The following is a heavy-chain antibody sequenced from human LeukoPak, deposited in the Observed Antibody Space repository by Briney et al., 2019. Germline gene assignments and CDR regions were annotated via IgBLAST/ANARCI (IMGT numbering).Heavy chain of an antibody. CDR3: ARGGGATRIDY. D-gene: IGHD5-12*01. CDR1: GSALRSGAYY. CDR2: IYTRGST. Sequence: SETLSLTCAVSGSALRSGAYYWSCIGQPTAQRLEWIGRIYTRGSTSYNPSLKSRVPISVDTSKNQFSLKLTSVTAADTVVYYCARGGGATRIDYWGQGTLVTVSS. V-gene: IGHV4-61*02. J-gene: IGHJ4*02.